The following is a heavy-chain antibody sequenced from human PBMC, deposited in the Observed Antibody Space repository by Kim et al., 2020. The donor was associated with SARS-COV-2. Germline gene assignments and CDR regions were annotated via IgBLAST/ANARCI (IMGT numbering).Heavy chain of an antibody. CDR3: AHSPSYNWFDA. Sequence: SGPTLVKPTQTLTLTCTFSGFSLSTYGVSVGWIRRAPGKALEWLAVIYWDNDNRLSPSLETRLTITKDTSKNQVVLTTTNMDPADTATYFCAHSPSYNWFDAWGQGTLVTVSS. J-gene: IGHJ5*02. CDR2: IYWDNDN. V-gene: IGHV2-5*02. CDR1: GFSLSTYGVS.